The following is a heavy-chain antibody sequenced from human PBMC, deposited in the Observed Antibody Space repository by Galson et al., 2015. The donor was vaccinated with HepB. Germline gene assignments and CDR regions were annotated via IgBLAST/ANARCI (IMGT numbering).Heavy chain of an antibody. CDR3: AREDYGGNSSEPDVYYYYGMDV. CDR2: IKQDGSEK. Sequence: SLRLSCAASGFTFSSYWMSWVRQAPGKGLEWVANIKQDGSEKYYVDSVKGRFTISRDNAKNSLYLQMNSLRAEDTAVYYCAREDYGGNSSEPDVYYYYGMDVWGQGTTVTVSS. J-gene: IGHJ6*02. V-gene: IGHV3-7*01. D-gene: IGHD4-23*01. CDR1: GFTFSSYW.